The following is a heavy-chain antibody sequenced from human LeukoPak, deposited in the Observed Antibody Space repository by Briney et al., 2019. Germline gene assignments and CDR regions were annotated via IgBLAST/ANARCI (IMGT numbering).Heavy chain of an antibody. J-gene: IGHJ4*02. Sequence: GGSLRLSCAASGFTFSSYAMSWVRQAPGKGLEWVSAISGSGSTIYYADSVKGRFTISRDNAKNSLYLQMNSLRAEDTAVYYCATEYSSSSGLDYWGQGPLVTVSS. CDR3: ATEYSSSSGLDY. V-gene: IGHV3-23*01. CDR2: ISGSGSTI. CDR1: GFTFSSYA. D-gene: IGHD6-6*01.